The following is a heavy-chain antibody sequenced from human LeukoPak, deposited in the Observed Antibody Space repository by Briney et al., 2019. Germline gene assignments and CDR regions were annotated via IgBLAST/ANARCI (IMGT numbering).Heavy chain of an antibody. CDR3: ARNGPTAYSYEASYAFDI. J-gene: IGHJ3*02. Sequence: PSETLSLTCTVSGGSISSYYWSWIRQPPGKGLEWIGYIYYSGSTNYNPSLKSRVTISVDTSKNQFSLKLSSVTAADTAVYYCARNGPTAYSYEASYAFDIWGQGTMVTVSS. CDR1: GGSISSYY. V-gene: IGHV4-59*01. D-gene: IGHD5-18*01. CDR2: IYYSGST.